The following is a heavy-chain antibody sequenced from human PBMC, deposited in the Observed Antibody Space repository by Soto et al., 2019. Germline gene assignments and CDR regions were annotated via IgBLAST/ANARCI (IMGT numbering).Heavy chain of an antibody. CDR3: TRDPGSGKSGFDP. Sequence: GGSLRLSCTASGFTFGDYAMSWFRQAPGKGLEWVGFIRSKAYGGTTEYAASVKGRFTISRDDSKSIAYLQMNSLKTEDTAVYYCTRDPGSGKSGFDPWGQGTLVTSPQ. V-gene: IGHV3-49*03. D-gene: IGHD6-19*01. J-gene: IGHJ5*02. CDR2: IRSKAYGGTT. CDR1: GFTFGDYA.